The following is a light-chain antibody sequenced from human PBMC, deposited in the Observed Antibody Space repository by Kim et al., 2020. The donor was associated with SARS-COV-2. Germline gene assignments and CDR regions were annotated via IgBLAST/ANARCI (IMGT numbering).Light chain of an antibody. CDR1: QTLGPSF. V-gene: IGKV3-20*01. CDR3: EQYNYSPRT. Sequence: SQGERATLSCRARQTLGPSFLAWYQQRPGRAPRLLIYATSTRATGIPDRFSGSGSGTAFTLTISRLEPEDFAMYYCEQYNYSPRTFGQGTKVDIK. J-gene: IGKJ1*01. CDR2: ATS.